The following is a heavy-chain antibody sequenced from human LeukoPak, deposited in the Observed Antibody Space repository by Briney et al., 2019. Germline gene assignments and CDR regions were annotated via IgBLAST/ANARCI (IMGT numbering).Heavy chain of an antibody. CDR2: ISGSGGST. CDR3: ARGHYYDRETFAFDI. V-gene: IGHV3-23*01. CDR1: GFTFSSYG. J-gene: IGHJ3*02. D-gene: IGHD3-22*01. Sequence: GGSPRLSCAAPGFTFSSYGMSWVRQAPGKGLEWVSAISGSGGSTCYADSVKGRFTISRDNSKNTLYLQMNSLRAEDTAVYYCARGHYYDRETFAFDIWGQGTMVTVSS.